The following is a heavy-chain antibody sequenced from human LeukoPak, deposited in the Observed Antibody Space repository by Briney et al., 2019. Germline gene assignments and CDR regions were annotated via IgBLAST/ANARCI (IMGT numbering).Heavy chain of an antibody. V-gene: IGHV3-23*01. J-gene: IGHJ4*02. CDR2: ISGSGGST. CDR3: TTDPRITGTTCFDY. Sequence: PGGSLRLSCAASGFTFSSYAMSWVRQAPGKGLEWVSAISGSGGSTYYADSVKGRFTISRDNSKNTLYLQMNSLKTEDTAVYYCTTDPRITGTTCFDYWGQGTLVTVSS. CDR1: GFTFSSYA. D-gene: IGHD1-7*01.